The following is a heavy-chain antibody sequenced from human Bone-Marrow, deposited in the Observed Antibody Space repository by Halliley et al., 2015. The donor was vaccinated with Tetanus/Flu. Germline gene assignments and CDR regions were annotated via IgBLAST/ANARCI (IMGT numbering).Heavy chain of an antibody. CDR3: TRHLGMYSNSFKY. CDR2: LGSGHSA. D-gene: IGHD2-8*01. V-gene: IGHV3-66*04. CDR1: GFIVSSFY. J-gene: IGHJ4*02. Sequence: SLRLSCAASGFIVSSFYVSWVRQAPGKGLEWVATLGSGHSAHYADSVRGRFTTSGDKSKNTLFLQMKRLRADDTAVYFCTRHLGMYSNSFKYWGPGTLVTVSS.